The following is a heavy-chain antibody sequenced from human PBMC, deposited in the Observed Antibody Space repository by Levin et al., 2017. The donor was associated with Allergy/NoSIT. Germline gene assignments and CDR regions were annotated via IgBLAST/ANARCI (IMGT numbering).Heavy chain of an antibody. J-gene: IGHJ4*02. D-gene: IGHD6-13*01. CDR1: GGSISSSNW. Sequence: RSQTLSLTCAVSGGSISSSNWWSWVRQPPGKGLEWIGEIYHSGSTSYNPSLKSRVPISVDKSKNQFSLKLSSVTAADTAVYYCATLYSSSYNNFDYWGQGTLVTVSS. CDR3: ATLYSSSYNNFDY. CDR2: IYHSGST. V-gene: IGHV4-4*02.